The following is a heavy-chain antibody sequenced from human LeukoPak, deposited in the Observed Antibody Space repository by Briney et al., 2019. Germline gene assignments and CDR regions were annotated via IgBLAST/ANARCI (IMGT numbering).Heavy chain of an antibody. J-gene: IGHJ4*02. V-gene: IGHV1-18*01. D-gene: IGHD3-22*01. Sequence: ASVKVSCKASGYTFTSYGISWVRQAPGQGLEWMGWISAYNGNTNYAQKLQGRVTMTRDMSTSTVYMELSSLRSEDTAVYYCARDFRNYYDSSGYFHWGQGTLVTVSS. CDR2: ISAYNGNT. CDR3: ARDFRNYYDSSGYFH. CDR1: GYTFTSYG.